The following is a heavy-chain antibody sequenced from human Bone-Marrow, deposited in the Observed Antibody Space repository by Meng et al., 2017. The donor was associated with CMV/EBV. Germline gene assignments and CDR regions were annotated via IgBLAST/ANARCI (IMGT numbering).Heavy chain of an antibody. CDR2: IIPILGIA. V-gene: IGHV1-69*10. D-gene: IGHD1-26*01. CDR1: GFTFSSYA. J-gene: IGHJ4*02. CDR3: ARDHGIAGATRFAY. Sequence: GGSLRLSCAASGFTFSSYAISWVRQAPGQGFEWMGGIIPILGIANYAQKFQGRVTITADKSTSTAYMELSSLRSEDTAVYYCARDHGIAGATRFAYWGQGQLV.